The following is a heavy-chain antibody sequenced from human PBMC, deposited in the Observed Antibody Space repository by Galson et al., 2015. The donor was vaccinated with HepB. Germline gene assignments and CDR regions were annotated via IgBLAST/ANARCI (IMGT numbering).Heavy chain of an antibody. CDR3: ARFIQQLCDS. J-gene: IGHJ5*01. V-gene: IGHV1-18*01. CDR1: GYSFSNYG. D-gene: IGHD6-13*01. Sequence: SVKVSCKASGYSFSNYGISWVRQAPGQGLEWMGRISPYNGKTDYAQNFQGRVTMTTDTSTTTAYMELRSLRSDDTAVYYCARFIQQLCDSWGQGTLVTVSS. CDR2: ISPYNGKT.